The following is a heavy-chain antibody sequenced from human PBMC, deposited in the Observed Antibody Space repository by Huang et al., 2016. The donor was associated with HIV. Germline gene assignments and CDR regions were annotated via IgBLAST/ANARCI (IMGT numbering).Heavy chain of an antibody. CDR1: IGSFSGYY. J-gene: IGHJ5*02. CDR3: GSYPGMGMVAGGWVDH. V-gene: IGHV4-34*02. D-gene: IGHD3-16*02. Sequence: QVQLKQWGAGLLKPSETLSLTCAVYIGSFSGYYWTWIRLPPGKWLEWIGQVNHVGNTNFNPSLVSRVSMSVDASKNQFSLHLTSATAEDSATYYCGSYPGMGMVAGGWVDHWGHGNQVTVSS. CDR2: VNHVGNT.